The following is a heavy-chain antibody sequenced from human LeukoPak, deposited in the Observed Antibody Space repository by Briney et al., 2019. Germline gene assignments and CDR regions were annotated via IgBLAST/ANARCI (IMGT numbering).Heavy chain of an antibody. Sequence: SETLSLTCTVSVDSISSSSYYWGWLRQPPGKGLEWIGSIYYSGSTYYNPSLKSRVTISVDTSKNQFSLKLSSVTAADTAVYYCARGRWELLPYYYYMDVWGKGTTVTVSS. CDR3: ARGRWELLPYYYYMDV. V-gene: IGHV4-39*01. D-gene: IGHD1-26*01. CDR1: VDSISSSSYY. CDR2: IYYSGST. J-gene: IGHJ6*03.